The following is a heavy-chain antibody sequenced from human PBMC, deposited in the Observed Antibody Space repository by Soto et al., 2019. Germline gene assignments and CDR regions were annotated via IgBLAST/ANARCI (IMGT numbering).Heavy chain of an antibody. J-gene: IGHJ4*02. CDR3: AIALLELGIDY. CDR2: IIPILGIA. V-gene: IGHV1-69*02. CDR1: GGTFSSYT. Sequence: QVQLVQSGAEVKKPGSSVKVSCKASGGTFSSYTISWVRQAPGQGLEWMGRIIPILGIANYAQKFQGRVTXTXDKSTSTAYMELSSLRSEDTAVYYWAIALLELGIDYWGQGTLVTVSS. D-gene: IGHD1-7*01.